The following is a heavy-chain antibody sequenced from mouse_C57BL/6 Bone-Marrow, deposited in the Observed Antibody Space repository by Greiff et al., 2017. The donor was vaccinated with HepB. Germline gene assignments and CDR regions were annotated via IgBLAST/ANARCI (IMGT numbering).Heavy chain of an antibody. V-gene: IGHV1-55*01. D-gene: IGHD1-1*01. CDR1: GYTFTSYW. CDR3: ARSAYGSTPFAY. J-gene: IGHJ3*01. CDR2: IYPGSGST. Sequence: QVQLQQPGAELVKPGASVKMSCKASGYTFTSYWITWVKQRPGQGLEWIGDIYPGSGSTNYNEKFKSKATLTVETSSSTAYMQLSSLTSEDSAVYYCARSAYGSTPFAYWGQGTLVTVSA.